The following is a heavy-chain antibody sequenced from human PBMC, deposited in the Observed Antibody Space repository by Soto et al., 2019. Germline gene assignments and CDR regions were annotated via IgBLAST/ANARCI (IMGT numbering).Heavy chain of an antibody. CDR2: ISSTTNYI. CDR3: ARESEDLTSNFDY. Sequence: VGSLRLSCAASGFTFTRYSMNWVRQAPGKGLEWVSSISSTTNYIYYGDSMKGRFTISRDNAKNSLYLEMNSLRAEDTAVYYCARESEDLTSNFDYWGQGALVTVSS. CDR1: GFTFTRYS. V-gene: IGHV3-21*06. J-gene: IGHJ4*02.